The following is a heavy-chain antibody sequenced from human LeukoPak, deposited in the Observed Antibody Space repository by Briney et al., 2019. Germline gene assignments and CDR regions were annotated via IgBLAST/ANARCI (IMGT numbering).Heavy chain of an antibody. CDR2: ISITSTYI. J-gene: IGHJ4*02. D-gene: IGHD6-13*01. V-gene: IGHV3-21*04. CDR3: ARDARQQLVERFDY. Sequence: GGSLRLSCTASGFTFSRYAMNWVRQAPGKGLEWVSSISITSTYIYYADSMKGRFTISRDNAKNSLYLQMNSLRAEDTAVYYCARDARQQLVERFDYWGQGTLVTVSS. CDR1: GFTFSRYA.